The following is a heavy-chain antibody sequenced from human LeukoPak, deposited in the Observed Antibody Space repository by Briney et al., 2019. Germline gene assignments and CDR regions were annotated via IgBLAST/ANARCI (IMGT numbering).Heavy chain of an antibody. J-gene: IGHJ3*02. D-gene: IGHD3-10*01. CDR2: IYTSGST. V-gene: IGHV4-4*09. CDR3: ARHELAFDI. Sequence: PSETLSLTCTVCGGSTSSYYWRWIRQPPGKGLEWIGYIYTSGSTNYNPSLKGRVTISVDTSKNQFSLKLSSVTAADTAVYYCARHELAFDIWGQGTMVTVSS. CDR1: GGSTSSYY.